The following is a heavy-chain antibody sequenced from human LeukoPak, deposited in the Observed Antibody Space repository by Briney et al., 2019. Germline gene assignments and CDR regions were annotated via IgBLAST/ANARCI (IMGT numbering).Heavy chain of an antibody. CDR3: ARTPLPIAVSAAYNWFDP. D-gene: IGHD6-19*01. CDR2: IRDSGETT. J-gene: IGHJ5*02. Sequence: GGSLRLSCAASEVTFGSYGMSWVRQAPGKGLEWVASIRDSGETTYYADSVKGRFTISRENSKKTLFLIMDSLRVGDTAVYYCARTPLPIAVSAAYNWFDPWGQGAQVTVSS. V-gene: IGHV3-23*01. CDR1: EVTFGSYG.